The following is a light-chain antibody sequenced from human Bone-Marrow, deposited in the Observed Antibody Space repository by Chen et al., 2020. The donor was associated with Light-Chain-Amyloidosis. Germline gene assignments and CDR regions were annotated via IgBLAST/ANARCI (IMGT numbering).Light chain of an antibody. CDR1: RSDFGPFNY. J-gene: IGLJ3*02. CDR2: DVN. CDR3: SSFAVSKIVL. V-gene: IGLV2-8*01. Sequence: QSALPQPPSASGSPGQSVTLSCTGARSDFGPFNYVSWYQQHPGKAPKLIMFDVNRRPSGVPGRFSGSKSGNTASLTVSGLQPDDEADYYCSSFAVSKIVLSGGGTKLTVL.